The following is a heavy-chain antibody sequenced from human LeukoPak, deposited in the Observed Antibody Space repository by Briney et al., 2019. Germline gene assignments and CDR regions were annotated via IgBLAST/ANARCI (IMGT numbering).Heavy chain of an antibody. CDR1: GYTFTGYY. Sequence: ASVKVSCEASGYTFTGYYMHWVRQAPGQGLEWMGWINPNSGGTNYAQKFQGRVTMTRDTSISTAYMELSRLRSDDTAVYYCARHCSGGSCYGEGAFDIWGQGTMVTVSS. CDR2: INPNSGGT. J-gene: IGHJ3*02. D-gene: IGHD2-15*01. CDR3: ARHCSGGSCYGEGAFDI. V-gene: IGHV1-2*02.